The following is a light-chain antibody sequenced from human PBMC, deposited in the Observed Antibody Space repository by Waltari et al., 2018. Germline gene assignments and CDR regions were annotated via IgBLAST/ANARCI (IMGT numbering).Light chain of an antibody. V-gene: IGLV3-1*01. J-gene: IGLJ2*01. CDR2: QDS. Sequence: SYELTQPPSVSVSPGQTASITCSGDKLGDKYACWYQQKPGQSPVLVIYQDSKRPSGFPERFSGSNSGNTATLTISGTQAMDAADYYCQAWDSSTVVFGGGTMLTVL. CDR3: QAWDSSTVV. CDR1: KLGDKY.